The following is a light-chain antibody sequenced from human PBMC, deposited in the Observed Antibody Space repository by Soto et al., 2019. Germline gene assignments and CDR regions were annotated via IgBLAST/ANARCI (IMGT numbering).Light chain of an antibody. V-gene: IGKV1-5*03. Sequence: DIQMNQSPSTLSGSVGDRVTITCRASQTISSRLAWYQQKPGKAPNLLIYKASSLQSGVPSRFSGSGSGTEFTLTISSLQPDDFATYYCQQYNSYLITFGQGTRLEIK. CDR3: QQYNSYLIT. CDR2: KAS. J-gene: IGKJ5*01. CDR1: QTISSR.